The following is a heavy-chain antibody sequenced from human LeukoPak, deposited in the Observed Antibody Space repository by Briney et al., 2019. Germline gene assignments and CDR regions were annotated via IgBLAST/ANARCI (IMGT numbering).Heavy chain of an antibody. V-gene: IGHV5-51*01. CDR3: ARLPPTVTASWYFDY. CDR1: GYRFTSYW. D-gene: IGHD4-17*01. Sequence: GESLKISFKGSGYRFTSYWIGWVRQMPGKGLEWMGIIHPDDSDTRYSPSFRGQVTISADKSISTAYPQWSSLKASDTAMYYCARLPPTVTASWYFDYWGQGTLVTVSS. CDR2: IHPDDSDT. J-gene: IGHJ4*02.